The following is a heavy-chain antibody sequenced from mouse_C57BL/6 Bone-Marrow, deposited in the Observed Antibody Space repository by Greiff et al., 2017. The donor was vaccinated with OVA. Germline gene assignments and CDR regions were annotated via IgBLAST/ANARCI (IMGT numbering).Heavy chain of an antibody. D-gene: IGHD1-1*01. J-gene: IGHJ1*03. Sequence: VKLQESGAELVRPGSSVKLSCKASGYTFTSYWMHWVKQRPIQGLEWIGNIDPSDSETHYNQKFKDKATLTVDKSSSTAYMQLSSLTSEDSAVYYCARTLVDWYFDVWGTGTTVTVSS. V-gene: IGHV1-52*01. CDR2: IDPSDSET. CDR3: ARTLVDWYFDV. CDR1: GYTFTSYW.